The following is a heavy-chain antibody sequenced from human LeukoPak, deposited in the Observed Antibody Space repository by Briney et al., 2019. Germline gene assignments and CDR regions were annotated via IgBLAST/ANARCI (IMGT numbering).Heavy chain of an antibody. D-gene: IGHD3-3*01. CDR2: ISAYNGNT. J-gene: IGHJ6*03. CDR1: GYSFTSYG. V-gene: IGHV1-18*01. Sequence: GESLKISCKGSGYSFTSYGISWVRQAPGQGLEWMGWISAYNGNTNYAQKLQGRVTMTTDTSTSTAYMELRSLRSDDTAVYYCAREGQRYDFWSGYLVDYYYYYYMDVWGKGTTVTVSS. CDR3: AREGQRYDFWSGYLVDYYYYYYMDV.